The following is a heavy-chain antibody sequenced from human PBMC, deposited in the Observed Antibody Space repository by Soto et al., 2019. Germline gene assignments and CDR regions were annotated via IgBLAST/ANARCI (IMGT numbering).Heavy chain of an antibody. CDR3: ARVPNRFSEWPGGEY. D-gene: IGHD3-3*01. V-gene: IGHV1-69*12. CDR1: GGTFSSYA. CDR2: IIPIFGTA. Sequence: QVQLVQSGAEVKKPGSSVKVSCKASGGTFSSYAISWVRQAPGQGLEWMGGIIPIFGTANYTQKFQGRVTITADESTSTAYMELSSPRSEDTAGYYCARVPNRFSEWPGGEYWGQGTLVTVSS. J-gene: IGHJ4*02.